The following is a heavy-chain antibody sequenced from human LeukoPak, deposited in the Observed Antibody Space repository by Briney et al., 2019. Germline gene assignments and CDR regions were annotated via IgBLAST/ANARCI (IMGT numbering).Heavy chain of an antibody. D-gene: IGHD6-19*01. J-gene: IGHJ4*02. CDR1: RGTFSSYA. V-gene: IGHV1-2*02. CDR3: ARDLGSGWTFDY. CDR2: INPNSGGT. Sequence: ASVKVSCKASRGTFSSYAISWVRQAPGQGLEWMGWINPNSGGTNYAQKFQGRVTMTRDTSISTAYMELSSLRSDDTAVYYCARDLGSGWTFDYWGQGTLVTVSS.